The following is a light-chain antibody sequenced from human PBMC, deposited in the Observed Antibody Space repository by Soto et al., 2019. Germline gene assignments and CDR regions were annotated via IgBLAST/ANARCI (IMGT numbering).Light chain of an antibody. CDR3: QQSFFAPPT. CDR2: EST. J-gene: IGKJ1*01. Sequence: DIHMTQSPSSLSASVGDTIIITCRASQNVRSYLSWYQQKSGRAPNLLIYESTNLESGVPSRFSGDGFGTDFTLTISSLHPEDFATYYCQQSFFAPPTFGRGTKVEI. V-gene: IGKV1-39*01. CDR1: QNVRSY.